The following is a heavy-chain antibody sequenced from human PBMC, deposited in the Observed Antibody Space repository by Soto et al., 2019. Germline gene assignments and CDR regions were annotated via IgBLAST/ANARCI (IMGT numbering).Heavy chain of an antibody. CDR1: GGSISSGVYY. CDR2: IYYSGST. J-gene: IGHJ4*02. Sequence: QVQLQESGPGLVKPSQTLSLTCTVSGGSISSGVYYWSWIRQHPGKVLEWIGYIYYSGSTYYNPSLTSRVTISVATSQNQFSLKLSSVTAADTAVYYCARGLYYFDYWGQGTLVTVSS. CDR3: ARGLYYFDY. V-gene: IGHV4-31*03.